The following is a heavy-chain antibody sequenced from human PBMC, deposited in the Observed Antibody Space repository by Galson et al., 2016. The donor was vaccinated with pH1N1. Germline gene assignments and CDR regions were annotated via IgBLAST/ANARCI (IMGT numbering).Heavy chain of an antibody. Sequence: TLSLTCTVSGGSISSGGYYWSWIRQHPGKGLEWIGYIYYSGSTYYNPSLKSRVTISVDTSKNKFYLKLSSVTAADTAVYYCARNGNYYDSSGYYYSGVWAFDIWGQGTMVTVSS. CDR1: GGSISSGGYY. CDR2: IYYSGST. J-gene: IGHJ3*02. D-gene: IGHD3-22*01. CDR3: ARNGNYYDSSGYYYSGVWAFDI. V-gene: IGHV4-31*03.